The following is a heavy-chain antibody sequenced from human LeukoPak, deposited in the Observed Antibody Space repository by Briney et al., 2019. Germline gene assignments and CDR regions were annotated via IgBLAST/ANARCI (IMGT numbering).Heavy chain of an antibody. D-gene: IGHD4-17*01. CDR2: IRDDGSNK. Sequence: PGGSLRLSCAASRFTFSTYGMHWVRQAPGKGLEWVTFIRDDGSNKDYADSVKGRFTISRDNSKNILYMQMNSLRAEDTAVYYCARSYGALDIWGQGTMVTVSS. V-gene: IGHV3-30*02. J-gene: IGHJ3*02. CDR3: ARSYGALDI. CDR1: RFTFSTYG.